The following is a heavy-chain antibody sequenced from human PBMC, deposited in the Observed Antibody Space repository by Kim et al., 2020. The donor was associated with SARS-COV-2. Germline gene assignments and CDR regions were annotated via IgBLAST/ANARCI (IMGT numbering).Heavy chain of an antibody. Sequence: GGSLRLSCAASGFTFSSYAMSWVRQAPGKGLEWVSAISGSGGSTYYADSVKGRFTISRDNSKNTLYLQMNSLRAEDTAVYYCAKDLEEDYGDYDDAFDIWGQGTMVTVSS. CDR3: AKDLEEDYGDYDDAFDI. D-gene: IGHD4-17*01. CDR1: GFTFSSYA. V-gene: IGHV3-23*01. CDR2: ISGSGGST. J-gene: IGHJ3*02.